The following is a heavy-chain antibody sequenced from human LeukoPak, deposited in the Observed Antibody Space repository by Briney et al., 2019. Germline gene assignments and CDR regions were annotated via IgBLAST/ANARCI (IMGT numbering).Heavy chain of an antibody. Sequence: PGGSLRLSCAASRFTFSSYSMNWVRQAPGKGLEWVSSISSSSSYIYYADSVKGRFTISRDNAKNSLYLQMNSLRAEDTAVYYCARDGEVVVTAFYFDYWGQGTLVTVSS. CDR2: ISSSSSYI. D-gene: IGHD2-21*02. CDR3: ARDGEVVVTAFYFDY. CDR1: RFTFSSYS. J-gene: IGHJ4*02. V-gene: IGHV3-21*01.